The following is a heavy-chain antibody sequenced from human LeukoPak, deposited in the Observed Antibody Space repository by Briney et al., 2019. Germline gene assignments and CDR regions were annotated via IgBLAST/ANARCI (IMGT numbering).Heavy chain of an antibody. CDR3: ARLSWFSDSGNYHTLSGFDP. CDR1: GGSISSSSYY. D-gene: IGHD3-10*01. Sequence: SETLSLTCTVSGGSISSSSYYWGWIRQPPGKGLEWIGEINQVGMTNYDPSLKRRVTISVDTSKNQFFLKVNSVTAADTAVYYCARLSWFSDSGNYHTLSGFDPWGQGALVTVSS. CDR2: INQVGMT. J-gene: IGHJ5*02. V-gene: IGHV4-39*07.